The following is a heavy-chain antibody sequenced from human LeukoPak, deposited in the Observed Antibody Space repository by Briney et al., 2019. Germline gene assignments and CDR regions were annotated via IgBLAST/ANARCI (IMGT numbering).Heavy chain of an antibody. J-gene: IGHJ4*02. D-gene: IGHD3-9*01. CDR1: GFTFSTYA. CDR2: IGGRGGAT. V-gene: IGHV3-23*01. Sequence: PGGSLRLSCAASGFTFSTYALSWVRQAPGKGLEWVSGIGGRGGATYYADSVKGRFTISRDNSKSALYLQMNSLRADDTAVYYCGIRDTTGYYVFWGQGTLVTVSS. CDR3: GIRDTTGYYVF.